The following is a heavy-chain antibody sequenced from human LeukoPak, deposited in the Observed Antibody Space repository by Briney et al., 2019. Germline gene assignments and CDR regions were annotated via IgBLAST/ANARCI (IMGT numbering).Heavy chain of an antibody. Sequence: PGGSLRPSCAASGFTVSSNYMSWVRQAPGKGLEWVSVIYSGGSTYYADSVKGRFTISRDNSKNTLYLQMNSLRAEDTAVYYCARGSHSYGLYYFDYWGQGTLVTVSS. CDR1: GFTVSSNY. J-gene: IGHJ4*02. D-gene: IGHD5-18*01. V-gene: IGHV3-66*02. CDR3: ARGSHSYGLYYFDY. CDR2: IYSGGST.